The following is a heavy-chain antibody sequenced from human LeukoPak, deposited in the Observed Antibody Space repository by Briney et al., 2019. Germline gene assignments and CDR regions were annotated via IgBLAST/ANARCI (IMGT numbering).Heavy chain of an antibody. J-gene: IGHJ5*02. V-gene: IGHV3-30*04. CDR1: GFTFSSYA. Sequence: PGGSLRLSCAASGFTFSSYAMHWVRHGPGKGLEWVAVISYDGSNKYYADSVKGRFTISRDNSKNTLYLQMNSLRAEDTAVYYCARPAAAGTAWFDPWGQGTLVTVSS. CDR3: ARPAAAGTAWFDP. D-gene: IGHD6-13*01. CDR2: ISYDGSNK.